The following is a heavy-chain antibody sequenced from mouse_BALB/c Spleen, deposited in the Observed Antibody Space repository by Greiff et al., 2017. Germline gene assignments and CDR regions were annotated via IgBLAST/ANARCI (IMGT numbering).Heavy chain of an antibody. CDR2: IYPGDGDT. Sequence: VQVVESGAELVRPGSSVKISCKASGYAFSSYWMNWVKQRPGQGLEWIGQIYPGDGDTNYNGKFKGKATLTADKSSSTAYMQLSSLTSEDSAVYFCARFYDYDRGWFAYWGQGTLVTVSA. J-gene: IGHJ3*01. D-gene: IGHD2-4*01. CDR3: ARFYDYDRGWFAY. CDR1: GYAFSSYW. V-gene: IGHV1-80*01.